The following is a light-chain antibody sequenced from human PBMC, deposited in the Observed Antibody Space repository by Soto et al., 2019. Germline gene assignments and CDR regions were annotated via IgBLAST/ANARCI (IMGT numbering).Light chain of an antibody. CDR2: GAS. V-gene: IGKV3-20*01. CDR3: QQYGSSPET. J-gene: IGKJ1*01. CDR1: QSVSSSY. Sequence: EIVLTQSPGTLSFSPGERATLSCRASQSVSSSYLAWYQQKPGQAPRLLIYGASSRATGIPDRCSGSGSGTDFTLTISRLEPEDFAVYYCQQYGSSPETFGQGTKVEIK.